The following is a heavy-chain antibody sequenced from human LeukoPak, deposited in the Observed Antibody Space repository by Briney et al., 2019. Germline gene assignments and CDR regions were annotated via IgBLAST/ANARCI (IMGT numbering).Heavy chain of an antibody. CDR1: GFTFSNYW. V-gene: IGHV3-7*01. J-gene: IGHJ4*02. CDR3: ARERYSGSGSYYPPLYYFDS. Sequence: GGSLRLSCAASGFTFSNYWMSWVRQAPGKGLEWVANIKQDGSEKYYVDSVKGRFTISRDNAKNSLYLQMNSLRAEDTALYYCARERYSGSGSYYPPLYYFDSWGQGTLVTVSS. D-gene: IGHD3-10*01. CDR2: IKQDGSEK.